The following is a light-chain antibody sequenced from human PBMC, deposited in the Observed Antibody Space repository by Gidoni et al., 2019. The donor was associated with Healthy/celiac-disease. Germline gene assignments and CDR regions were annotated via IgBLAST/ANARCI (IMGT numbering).Light chain of an antibody. V-gene: IGKV1-39*01. CDR2: AAS. J-gene: IGKJ1*01. CDR3: QQSYSTRRT. Sequence: DIQMTQSPSSLSASVGDRVTITCRASQSISSYLNWYQQKPGKAPKLLIYAASSLQSGVTSRFSGSGSGTDFTLTISSRQPEDFATYYCQQSYSTRRTFGQGTKVEIK. CDR1: QSISSY.